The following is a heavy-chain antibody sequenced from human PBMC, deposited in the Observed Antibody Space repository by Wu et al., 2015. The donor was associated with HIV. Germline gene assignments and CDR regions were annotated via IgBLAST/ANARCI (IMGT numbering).Heavy chain of an antibody. D-gene: IGHD3-10*01. CDR1: GYTFTSYY. V-gene: IGHV1-2*02. CDR2: ITPNSGGT. Sequence: QVQLVQSRAEVKKPGASVKVSCKSSGYTFTSYYIHWVRQAPGQGLEWVAWITPNSGGTNSAQIFQGRVTLTRDTSISTAYLELSSLTSDDTAVYYCVRGARGMPKGAFEIWGQGTLVIVSS. CDR3: VRGARGMPKGAFEI. J-gene: IGHJ3*02.